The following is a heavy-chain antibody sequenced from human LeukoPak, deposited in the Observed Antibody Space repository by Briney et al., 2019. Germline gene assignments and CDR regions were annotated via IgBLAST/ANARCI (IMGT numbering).Heavy chain of an antibody. CDR1: GFSFSNYA. V-gene: IGHV7-4-1*02. CDR2: IHPSTGNP. D-gene: IGHD3-16*02. Sequence: ASVRLSCKASGFSFSNYALNWVRQAPGQGLEFMGWIHPSTGNPSYAQGFTGRFVFSLDTSVTTTYLQISDLKAEDTAVYFCARALDSLGGLSLPDYWGQGTLVTVS. CDR3: ARALDSLGGLSLPDY. J-gene: IGHJ4*02.